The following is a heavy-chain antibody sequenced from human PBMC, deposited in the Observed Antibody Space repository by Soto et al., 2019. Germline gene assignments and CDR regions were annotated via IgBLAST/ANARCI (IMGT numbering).Heavy chain of an antibody. D-gene: IGHD2-21*02. V-gene: IGHV4-30-2*01. CDR3: ARSYCGGDCYADFDAFDV. CDR1: GGSISSGGFS. J-gene: IGHJ3*01. Sequence: QMQLQESGSGLVKPSQTLSLTCAVSGGSISSGGFSWSWIRQPPGKCREWIGYIYHSGSTYYNPSLEGRGSMSVDRSKNHFSLKLSSVTAADTAIYYCARSYCGGDCYADFDAFDVWGQGTMVTVSS. CDR2: IYHSGST.